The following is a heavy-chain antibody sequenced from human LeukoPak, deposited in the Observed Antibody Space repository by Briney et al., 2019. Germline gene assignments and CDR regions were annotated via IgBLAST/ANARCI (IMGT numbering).Heavy chain of an antibody. V-gene: IGHV3-23*01. CDR3: AKGTRAGGTYYFDY. CDR1: GFTFSSYA. CDR2: ISGSGTST. Sequence: GGSPRLSCAASGFTFSSYAMSWVRQAPGKGLEWVSAISGSGTSTYFADSVKGRFTISRDNSKNTLSLQMNSLTAEDSAIYYCAKGTRAGGTYYFDYWGQGNLVTVSS. D-gene: IGHD2-15*01. J-gene: IGHJ4*02.